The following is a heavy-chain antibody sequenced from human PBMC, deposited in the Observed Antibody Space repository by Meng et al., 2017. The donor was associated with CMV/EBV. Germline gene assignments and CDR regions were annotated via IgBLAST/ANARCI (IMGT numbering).Heavy chain of an antibody. D-gene: IGHD1-14*01. V-gene: IGHV3-21*01. J-gene: IGHJ4*02. CDR2: ISSSSSYI. CDR1: GFTFSSYW. CDR3: ARAPELGLYYFDY. Sequence: GESLKISCAASGFTFSSYWMSWVRQAPGKGLEWVSSISSSSSYIYYADSVKGRFTISRDNAKNSLYLQMNSLRAEDTAVYYCARAPELGLYYFDYWGQGTLVTVSS.